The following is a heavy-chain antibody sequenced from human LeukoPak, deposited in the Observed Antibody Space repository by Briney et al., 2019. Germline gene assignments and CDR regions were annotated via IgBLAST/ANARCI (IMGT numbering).Heavy chain of an antibody. CDR3: GRTEWEIPWYFDL. D-gene: IGHD1-26*01. V-gene: IGHV1-8*03. CDR2: MNPNSGNT. CDR1: GYTFTSYD. Sequence: ASVKVSCKASGYTFTSYDINWVRQATGQGLEWMGWMNPNSGNTGYAQKFQGRVTITRNTSISTAYKELSSLRSDDTAVYYCGRTEWEIPWYFDLWGRGTLVTVSS. J-gene: IGHJ2*01.